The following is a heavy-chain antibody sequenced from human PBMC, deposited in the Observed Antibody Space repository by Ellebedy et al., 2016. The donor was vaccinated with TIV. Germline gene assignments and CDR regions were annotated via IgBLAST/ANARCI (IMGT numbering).Heavy chain of an antibody. CDR2: IKFDGTNK. CDR1: GFTFRSYG. J-gene: IGHJ4*02. V-gene: IGHV3-33*01. CDR3: ARNSHFDWSFYIDF. Sequence: GGSLRLSCVASGFTFRSYGMHWVRQAPGEGLEWVALIKFDGTNKHYADSVKGRFTISRDDSKNTLYLHMSGLRGDDTAVYYCARNSHFDWSFYIDFWGQGALVTVSS. D-gene: IGHD3-9*01.